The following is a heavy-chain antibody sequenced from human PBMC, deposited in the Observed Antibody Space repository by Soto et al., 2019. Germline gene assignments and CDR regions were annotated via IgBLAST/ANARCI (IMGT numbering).Heavy chain of an antibody. Sequence: PSETVSLTCTVSGDTITSFSWNWIRQSAGKGLEWIGRISTTGNTHYNPSLESRVTMSLDTSKNQFSLKLTSVTAADTAVYYCEGESGENWSYEAYWGQGTLVTVSS. CDR2: ISTTGNT. J-gene: IGHJ4*02. CDR3: EGESGENWSYEAY. D-gene: IGHD1-7*01. V-gene: IGHV4-4*07. CDR1: GDTITSFS.